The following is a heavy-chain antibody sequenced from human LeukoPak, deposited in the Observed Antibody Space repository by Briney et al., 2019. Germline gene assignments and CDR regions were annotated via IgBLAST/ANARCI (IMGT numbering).Heavy chain of an antibody. CDR3: ARCLSPRRITMIDQIFDY. CDR1: GYTFTSYD. V-gene: IGHV1-18*01. CDR2: ISAYNGNT. D-gene: IGHD3-22*01. Sequence: ASVKVSCEASGYTFTSYDINWVRQATGQGLEWMGWISAYNGNTNYAQKLQGRVTMTTDTSTSTAYMELRSLRSDDTAVYYCARCLSPRRITMIDQIFDYWGQGTLVTVSS. J-gene: IGHJ4*02.